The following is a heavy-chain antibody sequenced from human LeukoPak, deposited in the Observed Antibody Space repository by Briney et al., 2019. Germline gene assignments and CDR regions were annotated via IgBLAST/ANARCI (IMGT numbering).Heavy chain of an antibody. D-gene: IGHD5-24*01. Sequence: GGSLRLSCAASGFTVSSNYMSWVRQAPGKGLKWVSVVYSGVNTYYADSVKGRFTISRDNSKNTLYLQMNSLRAEDTAVYYCARVMDYFDYWGQGTLVTVSS. CDR2: VYSGVNT. CDR1: GFTVSSNY. CDR3: ARVMDYFDY. J-gene: IGHJ4*02. V-gene: IGHV3-53*01.